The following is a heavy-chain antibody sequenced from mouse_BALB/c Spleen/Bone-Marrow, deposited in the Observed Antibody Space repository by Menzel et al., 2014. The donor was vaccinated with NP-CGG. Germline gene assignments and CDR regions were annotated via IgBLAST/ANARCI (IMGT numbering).Heavy chain of an antibody. CDR3: ASYYYGSAWFAY. CDR1: GFTIKDSY. Sequence: EVQLQQSGAELVKPGASVKLSCTASGFTIKDSYMYWVKQRPEQGLEWIGRINPGNGNTKYDPKFQGKATITADTSSNTAYLQLSSLTSEDTAVYYCASYYYGSAWFAYRGQGTLVTVSA. D-gene: IGHD1-1*01. J-gene: IGHJ3*01. CDR2: INPGNGNT. V-gene: IGHV14-3*02.